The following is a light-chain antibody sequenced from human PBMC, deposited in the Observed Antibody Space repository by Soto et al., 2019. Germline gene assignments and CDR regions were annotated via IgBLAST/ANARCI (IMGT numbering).Light chain of an antibody. V-gene: IGKV2-28*01. CDR1: QSLLHSNGYNY. CDR2: LGS. CDR3: MQALQTPRT. Sequence: DIVMTQSPLSLPDTPGEPASISCRSSQSLLHSNGYNYLDWYLQKPGQSPQLLIYLGSNRASGVPDRFSGSGSGTDITLKISRVEAEDVGVYYCMQALQTPRTFGGGTKVEIK. J-gene: IGKJ4*01.